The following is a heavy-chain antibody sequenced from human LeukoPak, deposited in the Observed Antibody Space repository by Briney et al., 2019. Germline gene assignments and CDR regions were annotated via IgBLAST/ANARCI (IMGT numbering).Heavy chain of an antibody. CDR1: GGSISSYY. J-gene: IGHJ4*02. CDR2: IYYSGST. D-gene: IGHD6-13*01. V-gene: IGHV4-59*01. CDR3: ARVGSSSWYFGY. Sequence: ETLSLTCTVSGGSISSYYWSWIRQPPGKGLEWIGYIYYSGSTNYNPSLKSRVTISVDTSKNQFSLKLSSVTAADTAVYYCARVGSSSWYFGYWGQGTLVTVSS.